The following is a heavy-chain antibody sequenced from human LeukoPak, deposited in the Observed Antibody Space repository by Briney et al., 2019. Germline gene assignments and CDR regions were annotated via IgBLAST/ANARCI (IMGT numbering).Heavy chain of an antibody. J-gene: IGHJ4*02. D-gene: IGHD3-22*01. V-gene: IGHV3-23*01. CDR3: AKQTDSSGYSSLFDY. CDR1: EFTFSSYA. CDR2: ISGSGDST. Sequence: GGSLRLSCAASEFTFSSYAMSWVRQAPGKGLEWVSAISGSGDSTYYADSVKGRFTISRDNSKNTLYLQMSSLRAEDTAVYYCAKQTDSSGYSSLFDYWGQGTLVTVSS.